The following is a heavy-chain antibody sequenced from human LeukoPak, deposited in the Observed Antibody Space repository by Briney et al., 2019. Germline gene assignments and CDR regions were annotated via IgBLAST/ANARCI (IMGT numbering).Heavy chain of an antibody. V-gene: IGHV4-39*01. CDR3: ARHFGGYYYDSSGSPGWFDP. CDR1: GGSISSSSYY. Sequence: SETLSLTCTVSGGSISSSSYYWGWIRQPPGKRLEWIGSIYYSGSTYYNPSLKSRVTISVDTSKNQFSLKLSSVTAADTAVYYCARHFGGYYYDSSGSPGWFDPWGQGTLVTVSS. CDR2: IYYSGST. J-gene: IGHJ5*02. D-gene: IGHD3-22*01.